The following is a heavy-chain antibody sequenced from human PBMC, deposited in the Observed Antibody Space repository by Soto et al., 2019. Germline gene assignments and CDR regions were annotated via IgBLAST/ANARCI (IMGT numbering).Heavy chain of an antibody. J-gene: IGHJ6*02. V-gene: IGHV3-53*01. CDR2: IYSGGST. CDR1: GFTVSSNY. CDR3: ARDTRYCSGGSCDYGMDV. D-gene: IGHD2-15*01. Sequence: ESGGGLIQPGGSLRLSCAASGFTVSSNYMSWVRQAPGKGLEWVSVIYSGGSTYYADSVKGRFTISRDNSKNTLYLQMNSLRAEDTAVYYCARDTRYCSGGSCDYGMDVWGQGTTVTVSS.